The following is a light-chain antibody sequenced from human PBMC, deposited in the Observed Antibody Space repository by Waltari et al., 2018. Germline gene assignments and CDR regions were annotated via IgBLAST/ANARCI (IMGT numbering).Light chain of an antibody. Sequence: EIVLTQSPATLSLSPGETATLSCRASQSVGTYLAWYQQTPDQAPRLLIYDASNRATGIPDRFRGSGSGTDFTLTISSLEPEDFALYYCQQRSSWTPHTFGQGARLEIK. J-gene: IGKJ2*01. CDR2: DAS. CDR1: QSVGTY. V-gene: IGKV3-11*01. CDR3: QQRSSWTPHT.